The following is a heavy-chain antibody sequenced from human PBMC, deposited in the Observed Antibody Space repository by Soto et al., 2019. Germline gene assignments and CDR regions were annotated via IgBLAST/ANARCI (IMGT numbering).Heavy chain of an antibody. Sequence: PSEALSLTCTVSGGSISSYYWSWIRQPPGKGLEWIGYIYYSGSTNYNPSLKSRVTISVDTSKNQFSLKLSSVTAADTAVYYCARDPGYSSSWYYYYYGMDVWGQGTTVTVSS. CDR3: ARDPGYSSSWYYYYYGMDV. J-gene: IGHJ6*02. V-gene: IGHV4-59*01. CDR1: GGSISSYY. D-gene: IGHD6-13*01. CDR2: IYYSGST.